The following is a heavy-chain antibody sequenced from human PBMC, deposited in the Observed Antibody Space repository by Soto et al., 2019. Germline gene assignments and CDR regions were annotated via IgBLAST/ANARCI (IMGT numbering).Heavy chain of an antibody. CDR1: GFAVSSSY. V-gene: IGHV3-53*01. J-gene: IGHJ6*02. Sequence: GGSLRLSCAASGFAVSSSYMSWVRQAPGKGLEWVSVIYSGGSTYYADSVKGRFTISRDNSKNTLYLQMNSLRAEDTAVYYCVGDSSSHPLYYYYGMDVWGQGTTVTVS. D-gene: IGHD6-6*01. CDR2: IYSGGST. CDR3: VGDSSSHPLYYYYGMDV.